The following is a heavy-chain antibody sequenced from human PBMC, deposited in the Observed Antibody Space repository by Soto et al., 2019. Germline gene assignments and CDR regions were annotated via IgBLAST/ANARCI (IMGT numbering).Heavy chain of an antibody. D-gene: IGHD3-22*01. CDR2: IYYSGST. J-gene: IGHJ6*02. CDR1: CGSIISGDYC. CDR3: ARKRITMIVVVSGVDYGMDV. V-gene: IGHV4-30-4*01. Sequence: SETLSLTGTVSCGSIISGDYCWSWIRQPPGEGLEWIGYIYYSGSTYYNPSLKSRVTISVDTSKNQFSLKLSSVTAADTAVYYCARKRITMIVVVSGVDYGMDVWGQGTTVTV.